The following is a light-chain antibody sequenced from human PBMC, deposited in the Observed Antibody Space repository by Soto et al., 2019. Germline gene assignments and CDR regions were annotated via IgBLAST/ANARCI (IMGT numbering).Light chain of an antibody. J-gene: IGKJ4*01. CDR2: DSS. CDR3: QQHRNWPFLT. CDR1: QSVSSS. V-gene: IGKV3-11*01. Sequence: EIVLTQSPATLSLSPGERATLSCRASQSVSSSLAWYQQTPGQEPRLLVYDSSTRATGVPARFSGSGSGTDFTLTISTLEPEDFAVYFCQQHRNWPFLTCGGGTKVEIK.